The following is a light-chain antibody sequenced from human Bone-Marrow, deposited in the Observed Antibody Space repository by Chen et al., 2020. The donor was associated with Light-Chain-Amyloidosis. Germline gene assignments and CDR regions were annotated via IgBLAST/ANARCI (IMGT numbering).Light chain of an antibody. V-gene: IGLV3-25*03. CDR2: RDT. CDR3: QSADSSGTYEVI. CDR1: DLPTKY. J-gene: IGLJ2*01. Sequence: SYELPQTPPAAVSPGQTARITCSGDDLPTKYAYWYQQKPGQAPVLVIHRDTERPSGISERFSGSSSGTTATLTISGVQAEDEADYHCQSADSSGTYEVIFGGGTKLTVL.